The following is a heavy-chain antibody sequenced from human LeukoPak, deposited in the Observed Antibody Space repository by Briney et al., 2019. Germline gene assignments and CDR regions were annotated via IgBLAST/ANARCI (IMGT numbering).Heavy chain of an antibody. D-gene: IGHD6-13*01. V-gene: IGHV1-18*01. J-gene: IGHJ6*02. CDR2: ISAYDGGT. CDR1: GYSFTSYA. CDR3: ARDPLTSTWSPYYFTLDV. Sequence: VASVNVSCKASGYSFTSYAYNWVRQAPGKGLEWMGWISAYDGGTKYAQDLQGRVTMTTDTSTRTAYMELTRLTSDDTAVYYCARDPLTSTWSPYYFTLDVWGQGTTVSVSS.